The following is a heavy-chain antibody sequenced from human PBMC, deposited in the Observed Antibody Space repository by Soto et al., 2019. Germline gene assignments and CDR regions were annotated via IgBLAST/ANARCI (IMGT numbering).Heavy chain of an antibody. CDR3: ARQIVVARRVCYFDY. Sequence: EVQLVESGGNLVQPGGSLRLSCVGSGFTFSSNWMTWVRQAPGKGLEWVGNIRQDGSEKNYVDSVKGRFTISRDNAKNSLYLQMNRLRAEDTAVYYCARQIVVARRVCYFDYWGPGTLVTVSS. CDR2: IRQDGSEK. D-gene: IGHD2-2*01. V-gene: IGHV3-7*04. J-gene: IGHJ4*02. CDR1: GFTFSSNW.